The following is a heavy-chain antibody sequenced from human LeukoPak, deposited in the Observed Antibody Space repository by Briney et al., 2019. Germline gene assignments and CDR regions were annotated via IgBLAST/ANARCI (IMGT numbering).Heavy chain of an antibody. CDR3: TTGYGDYGFDY. D-gene: IGHD4-17*01. J-gene: IGHJ4*02. Sequence: GGSLRLSCAASGFTFSNAWMSWVRQAPGKGLEWVGRIKSKTDGGTTDYAAPVKGRFTISRDDSKNTLDLQMNSLKTEDTAVYYCTTGYGDYGFDYWGQGTLVTVSS. CDR1: GFTFSNAW. CDR2: IKSKTDGGTT. V-gene: IGHV3-15*01.